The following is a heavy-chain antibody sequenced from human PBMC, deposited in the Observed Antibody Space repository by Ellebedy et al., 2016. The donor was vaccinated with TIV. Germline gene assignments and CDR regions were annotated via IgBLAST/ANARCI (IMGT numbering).Heavy chain of an antibody. V-gene: IGHV3-30*18. D-gene: IGHD1-1*01. CDR2: IAHDGSVI. Sequence: GESLKISCATSGFTFSHHGMQRVRQAPGEGLEWVAVIAHDGSVIHYADSVKGRFTISRDNSKNTLSLQMYRLRPEDTAVYYCAKERDPLASTSFDSWGQGNLVTVSS. CDR1: GFTFSHHG. CDR3: AKERDPLASTSFDS. J-gene: IGHJ4*02.